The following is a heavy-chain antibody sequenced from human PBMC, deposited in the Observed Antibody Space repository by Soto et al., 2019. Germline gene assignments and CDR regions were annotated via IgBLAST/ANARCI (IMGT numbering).Heavy chain of an antibody. D-gene: IGHD1-7*01. V-gene: IGHV3-15*01. CDR3: TTDPWNYELGFDP. CDR2: IKSKTDGGTT. Sequence: PGGSLRLSCAASGFTFSNAWMSWVRQAPGKGLEWVGRIKSKTDGGTTDYAAPVKGRFTISRDDSKNTLYLQMNSLKTEDTAVYYCTTDPWNYELGFDPWGQGTLVTVSS. J-gene: IGHJ5*02. CDR1: GFTFSNAW.